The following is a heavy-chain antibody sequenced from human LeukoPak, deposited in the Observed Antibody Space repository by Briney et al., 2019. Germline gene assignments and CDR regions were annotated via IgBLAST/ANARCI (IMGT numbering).Heavy chain of an antibody. CDR2: ISYDGSNK. V-gene: IGHV3-30*18. J-gene: IGHJ4*02. Sequence: GGSLRLSCAASGSTFSSYGMHWVRQAPGKGLEWVAVISYDGSNKYYADSVKGRFTISRDNSKNTLYLQMNSLRAEGTAVYYCAKLTLGATTPFDYWGQGTLVTVSS. D-gene: IGHD1-26*01. CDR3: AKLTLGATTPFDY. CDR1: GSTFSSYG.